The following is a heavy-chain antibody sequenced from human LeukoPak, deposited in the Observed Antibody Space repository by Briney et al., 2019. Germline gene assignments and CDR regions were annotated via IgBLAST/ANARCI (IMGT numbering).Heavy chain of an antibody. V-gene: IGHV3-74*01. CDR1: GFTFSDYW. CDR3: AKDLAPISGYDSPKTYYYMDV. Sequence: QTRGSLRLSCAASGFTFSDYWIYWVRQAPGKGLVWVSHITSDGTRTNYADSVKGRFTISRDNSKNTLYLQMNSLRAEDTAVYYCAKDLAPISGYDSPKTYYYMDVCGKGTTVTISS. J-gene: IGHJ6*03. CDR2: ITSDGTRT. D-gene: IGHD5-12*01.